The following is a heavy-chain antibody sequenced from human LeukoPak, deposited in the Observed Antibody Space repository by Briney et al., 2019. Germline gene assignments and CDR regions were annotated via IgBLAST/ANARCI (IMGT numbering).Heavy chain of an antibody. V-gene: IGHV3-72*01. D-gene: IGHD3-22*01. CDR3: ARVGDYYDSRGYSTDAFDI. CDR2: IRNRAKSYTT. J-gene: IGHJ3*02. Sequence: GGSLRLSCAASGFTFSDHYMDWVRQAPGKGLEWVGRIRNRAKSYTTQYAPSVKDIFTIPRNDSRNSLYLKMNSLKTEDTAVYFCARVGDYYDSRGYSTDAFDIWGQGTMVTVSS. CDR1: GFTFSDHY.